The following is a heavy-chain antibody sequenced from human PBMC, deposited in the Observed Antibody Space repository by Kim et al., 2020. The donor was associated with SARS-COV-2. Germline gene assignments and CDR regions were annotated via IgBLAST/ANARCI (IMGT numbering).Heavy chain of an antibody. V-gene: IGHV3-33*06. D-gene: IGHD2-21*01. J-gene: IGHJ4*02. CDR3: AKEGAYCGGDCYSYFAS. Sequence: VKGRFTISRDNSKNTLYLQMNRLRAEDTALYYCAKEGAYCGGDCYSYFASWGQGTLVTVSS.